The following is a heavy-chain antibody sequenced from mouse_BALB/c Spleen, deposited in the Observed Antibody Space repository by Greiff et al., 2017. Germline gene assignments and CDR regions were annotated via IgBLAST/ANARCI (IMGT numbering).Heavy chain of an antibody. CDR2: IWSGGST. V-gene: IGHV2-2*02. CDR3: AKGDLLRLLGAMDY. D-gene: IGHD1-2*01. CDR1: GFSLTSYG. J-gene: IGHJ4*01. Sequence: QVQLQQSGPGLVQPSQSLSITCTVSGFSLTSYGVHWVRQSPGKGLEWLGVIWSGGSTDYNAAFISRLSISKDNSKSQVFFKMNSLQANDTAIYYCAKGDLLRLLGAMDYWGQGTSVTVSS.